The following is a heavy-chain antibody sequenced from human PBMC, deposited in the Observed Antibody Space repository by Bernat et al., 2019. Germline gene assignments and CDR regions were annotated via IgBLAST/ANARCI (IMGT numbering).Heavy chain of an antibody. V-gene: IGHV1-18*01. CDR1: GYTFTSYG. CDR3: AREKFTIFGVVIDDAFDI. J-gene: IGHJ3*02. CDR2: ISAYNGNT. Sequence: QVQLVQSGAEVKKPGASVKVSCKASGYTFTSYGISWVRQAPGQGLEWMGWISAYNGNTNYAQKLRGRVTMTTDTSTSTAYMELRSLRSDDTAVYYCAREKFTIFGVVIDDAFDIWGQGTMVTVSS. D-gene: IGHD3-3*01.